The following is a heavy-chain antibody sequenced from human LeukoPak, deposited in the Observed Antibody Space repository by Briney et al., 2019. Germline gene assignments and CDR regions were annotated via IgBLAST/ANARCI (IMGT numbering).Heavy chain of an antibody. V-gene: IGHV1-46*01. Sequence: GASVKVSCKASGYTFTSCYIHWVRQAPGQGLEWMGVINPSGGSTTYAQKFQGRVTMTRDTSTSTVYMELSSLRSEDTAVYYCAREGVVGATFWSRDAFDIWGQGTMVTVSS. J-gene: IGHJ3*02. D-gene: IGHD1-26*01. CDR1: GYTFTSCY. CDR3: AREGVVGATFWSRDAFDI. CDR2: INPSGGST.